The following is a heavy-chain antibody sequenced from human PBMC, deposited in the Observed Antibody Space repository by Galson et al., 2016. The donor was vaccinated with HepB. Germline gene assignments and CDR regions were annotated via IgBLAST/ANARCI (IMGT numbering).Heavy chain of an antibody. Sequence: SLRLSCAASGFVFTNYGMHWVRQAPGKGLEWVAVISYDGGNKYYADSVKGRVTISRDNSKNSLYLQMNSLRAEDTAVYFCAREERYCSSMRCQNPDYGMDIWGQGTTVTVSS. CDR2: ISYDGGNK. CDR3: AREERYCSSMRCQNPDYGMDI. V-gene: IGHV3-30*03. CDR1: GFVFTNYG. J-gene: IGHJ6*02. D-gene: IGHD2-2*01.